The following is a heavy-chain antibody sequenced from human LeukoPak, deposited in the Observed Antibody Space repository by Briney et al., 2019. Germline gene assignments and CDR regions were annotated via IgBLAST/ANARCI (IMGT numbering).Heavy chain of an antibody. V-gene: IGHV4-59*11. D-gene: IGHD6-13*01. CDR3: ARDIYSSSWTAPYY. Sequence: SETLSLTCTVSGGSISSHYWSWIRQPPGKTLEWIGYIYYSGSTNYNPSLMSRVTISVDTSKNQFSLNLKSVTAADTAVYYCARDIYSSSWTAPYYWGQGTLVTVSS. CDR1: GGSISSHY. J-gene: IGHJ4*02. CDR2: IYYSGST.